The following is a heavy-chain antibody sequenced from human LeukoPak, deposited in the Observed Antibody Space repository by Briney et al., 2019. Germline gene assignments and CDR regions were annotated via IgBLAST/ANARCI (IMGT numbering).Heavy chain of an antibody. D-gene: IGHD5-18*01. CDR1: GFTFDDYA. J-gene: IGHJ6*03. Sequence: PGGSLRPSCAASGFTFDDYAMNWVRQVPGRGLEWVSGINWNGRITEYADSVKDRFTISRQNTKNSLYLYMNNLGGEDTALYFCARGSVQLRLRDTYYYMDVWGKGTTVTVSS. CDR2: INWNGRIT. CDR3: ARGSVQLRLRDTYYYMDV. V-gene: IGHV3-20*04.